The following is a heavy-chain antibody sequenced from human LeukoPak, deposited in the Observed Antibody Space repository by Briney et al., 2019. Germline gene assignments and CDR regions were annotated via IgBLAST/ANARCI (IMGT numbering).Heavy chain of an antibody. CDR2: IYTSGST. CDR3: ARVVLGYCSSTSCSDNWFDP. V-gene: IGHV4-4*07. D-gene: IGHD2-2*01. Sequence: SETLSLTCTVSGGSTSSYYWSWIRQPAGKGLEWIGRIYTSGSTNYNPSLKSRVTISVDKSRNQFSLKLSSVTAADTAVYYCARVVLGYCSSTSCSDNWFDPWGQGTLVTVSS. J-gene: IGHJ5*02. CDR1: GGSTSSYY.